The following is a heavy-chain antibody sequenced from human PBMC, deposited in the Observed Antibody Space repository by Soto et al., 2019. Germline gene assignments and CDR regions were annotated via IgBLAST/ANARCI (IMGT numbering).Heavy chain of an antibody. CDR3: ARGLYISSGYRYFDF. V-gene: IGHV5-51*01. D-gene: IGHD3-22*01. Sequence: GESLKICCQASGYSFSSYWLGCVRQRPGKGLEWMGVILPGDSGVRYSPSFEGQVTISADKSINTGYMQWSSLKGSDTAMYYCARGLYISSGYRYFDFWGQGTLVTVPS. CDR1: GYSFSSYW. J-gene: IGHJ4*02. CDR2: ILPGDSGV.